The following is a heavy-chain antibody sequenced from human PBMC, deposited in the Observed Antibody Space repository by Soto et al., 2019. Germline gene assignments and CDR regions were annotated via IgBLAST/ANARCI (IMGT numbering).Heavy chain of an antibody. D-gene: IGHD4-17*01. CDR1: GYTFTGYY. V-gene: IGHV1-2*02. Sequence: ASVKVSCKASGYTFTGYYMHWVRQAPGQGLEWMGWINPNSGGTNYAQKFQGRVTMTRDTSISTAYMELSRLRSEDTAVYYCATGTTVTTDYYYGMDVWGQGTTVTVSS. CDR3: ATGTTVTTDYYYGMDV. J-gene: IGHJ6*02. CDR2: INPNSGGT.